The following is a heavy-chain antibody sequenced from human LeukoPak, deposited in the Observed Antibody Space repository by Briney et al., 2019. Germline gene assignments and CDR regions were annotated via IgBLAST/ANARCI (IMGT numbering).Heavy chain of an antibody. CDR3: ASLARFGGYSDY. D-gene: IGHD5-12*01. V-gene: IGHV4-39*01. J-gene: IGHJ4*02. CDR2: IYYSGST. CDR1: SGSLSSSSYY. Sequence: SETLSLTCTVSSGSLSSSSYYWGWIRQPPGKGLEWIGSIYYSGSTYYNPSLKSRVTISVDTSKNQFSLKLSSVTAADTAVYYCASLARFGGYSDYWGQGTLVTVSS.